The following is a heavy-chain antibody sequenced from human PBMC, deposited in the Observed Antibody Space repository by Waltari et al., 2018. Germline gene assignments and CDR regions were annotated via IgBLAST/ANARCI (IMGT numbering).Heavy chain of an antibody. V-gene: IGHV4-4*02. D-gene: IGHD1-26*01. CDR1: GGSISSSNW. Sequence: QVQLQESGPGLVKPSGTLSLTCAVSGGSISSSNWWSLVRQPPGKGLEWIGEIYHSGSTNYNPSLKSRVTISVDKSKNQFSLKLSSVTAADTAVYYCAGTIVGAVSFYYYYGMDVWGQGTTVTVSS. CDR3: AGTIVGAVSFYYYYGMDV. J-gene: IGHJ6*02. CDR2: IYHSGST.